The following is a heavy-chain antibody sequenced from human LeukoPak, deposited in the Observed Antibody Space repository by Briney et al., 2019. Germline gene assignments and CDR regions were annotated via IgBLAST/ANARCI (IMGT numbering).Heavy chain of an antibody. Sequence: ASVKVSCKASGYTYTSYGISWVRQAPGQGLEWLGWISAYNGNTNYAQKLQGRVTMTTDTSTSTVYMELRSLRSDDTAVYYCARDGGNRDKGGIAAAVQRMFEYWGQGTLVTVSS. J-gene: IGHJ4*02. CDR1: GYTYTSYG. V-gene: IGHV1-18*01. D-gene: IGHD6-13*01. CDR3: ARDGGNRDKGGIAAAVQRMFEY. CDR2: ISAYNGNT.